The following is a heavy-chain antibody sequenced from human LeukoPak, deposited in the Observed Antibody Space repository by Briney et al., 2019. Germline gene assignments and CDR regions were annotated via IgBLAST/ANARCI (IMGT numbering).Heavy chain of an antibody. CDR2: IYYSGST. CDR3: ARSKTRNHSQRGGYYYYYYMDV. CDR1: GGSISSYY. V-gene: IGHV4-59*01. Sequence: PSETLSLTCTVSGGSISSYYWSWIRQPPGKGLEWIGYIYYSGSTNYNPSLKSRVTISVDTSKNQFSLKLSSVTAADTAVYYCARSKTRNHSQRGGYYYYYYMDVWGKGTTVTVSS. J-gene: IGHJ6*03. D-gene: IGHD3-16*01.